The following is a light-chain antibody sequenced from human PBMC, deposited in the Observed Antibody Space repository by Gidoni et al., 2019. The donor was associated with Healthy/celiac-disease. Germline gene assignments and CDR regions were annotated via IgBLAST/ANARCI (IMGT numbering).Light chain of an antibody. J-gene: IGKJ4*01. CDR3: QQYGSSPRT. V-gene: IGKV3-20*01. CDR1: QSVSSSY. CDR2: GAS. Sequence: IVLTPSPVTLSLSPGETATLSCRASQSVSSSYLAWYQQKPGQAPRLLIYGASSRATGIPDRFSGSGSGTDFTLTISRLEPEDFAVYYCQQYGSSPRTFGGGTKVEIK.